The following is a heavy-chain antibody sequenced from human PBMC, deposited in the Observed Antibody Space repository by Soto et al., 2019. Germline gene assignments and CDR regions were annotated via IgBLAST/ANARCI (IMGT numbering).Heavy chain of an antibody. CDR3: AREGTDSSSGDYFDY. CDR2: ISYDGSNK. Sequence: GGSLRLSCAASGFTFSSYGMHWVRQAPGKGLEWVAVISYDGSNKYYADSVKGRFTISRDNSKNTLYLQMSSLRSEDTAVYYCAREGTDSSSGDYFDYWGQGTLVTVSS. CDR1: GFTFSSYG. D-gene: IGHD6-13*01. J-gene: IGHJ4*02. V-gene: IGHV3-30*03.